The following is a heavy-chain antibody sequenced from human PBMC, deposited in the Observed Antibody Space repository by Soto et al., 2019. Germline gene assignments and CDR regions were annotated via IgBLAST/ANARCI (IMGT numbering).Heavy chain of an antibody. D-gene: IGHD6-6*01. V-gene: IGHV6-1*01. CDR3: TRDGYSSSDDFDY. Sequence: QVQLQQSGPGLVKPSQTLSLTCAISGDSVSDNSAALNWIRQSPSRGLEWLGRTYYRSKWYSDYAVSVKSRITINPHTSKTQFSQQLTSVPPEDTVVYYCTRDGYSSSDDFDYWGQGTLVTVSS. J-gene: IGHJ4*02. CDR1: GDSVSDNSAA. CDR2: TYYRSKWYS.